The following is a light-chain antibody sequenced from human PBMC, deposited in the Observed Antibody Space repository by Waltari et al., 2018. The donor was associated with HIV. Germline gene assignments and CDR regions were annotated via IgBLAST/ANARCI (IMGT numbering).Light chain of an antibody. Sequence: QSALTQPPPASGSPGHSVPISCTGTSSNVAGSKYGSWYQQHPGKAPKLMIYEVNKRPSGVPDRFSGSKSANTASLTVSGLQADDEADFYCNSYAGSNNWVFGGGTKLTVL. J-gene: IGLJ3*02. CDR1: SSNVAGSKY. V-gene: IGLV2-8*01. CDR2: EVN. CDR3: NSYAGSNNWV.